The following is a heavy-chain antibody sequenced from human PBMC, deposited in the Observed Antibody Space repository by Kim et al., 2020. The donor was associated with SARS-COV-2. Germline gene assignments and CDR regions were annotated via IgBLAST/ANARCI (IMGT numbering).Heavy chain of an antibody. J-gene: IGHJ2*01. D-gene: IGHD2-2*01. Sequence: SVKVSCKASGCTFSSYAISWVRQAPGQGLEWMGGIIPIFGTANYAQKFQGRVTITADEFTSTAYMELSSLRSEDTAVYYCERDTRYCSSTSCFNWYFDLWGRGTLVTVSS. V-gene: IGHV1-69*13. CDR1: GCTFSSYA. CDR2: IIPIFGTA. CDR3: ERDTRYCSSTSCFNWYFDL.